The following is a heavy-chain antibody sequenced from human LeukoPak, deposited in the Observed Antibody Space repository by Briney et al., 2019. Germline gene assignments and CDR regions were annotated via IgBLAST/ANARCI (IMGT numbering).Heavy chain of an antibody. CDR1: GFTFDDYA. Sequence: GSLRLSCAASGFTFDDYAMHWVRQAPGKGLEWVAFIRYDGSNKYYADSVKGRFTISRDNSKNTLYLQMNSLRAEDTAVYYCAKEDFDSDYYYYYMDVWGKGTTVTVSS. CDR2: IRYDGSNK. CDR3: AKEDFDSDYYYYYMDV. J-gene: IGHJ6*03. V-gene: IGHV3-30*02. D-gene: IGHD3/OR15-3a*01.